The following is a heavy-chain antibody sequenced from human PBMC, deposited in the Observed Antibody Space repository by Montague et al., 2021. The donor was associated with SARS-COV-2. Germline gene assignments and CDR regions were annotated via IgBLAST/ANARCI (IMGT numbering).Heavy chain of an antibody. Sequence: SETLSLTCTVSGGSINDHYRSWIRQSPGRGLEWIGYISSNGKTNSNPSLKSRVTLSADASRNEYSLKLNSVTAADTAVYFCASRGYYDSSGYHWHLDLWGRGMLVTVSS. CDR2: ISSNGKT. CDR3: ASRGYYDSSGYHWHLDL. V-gene: IGHV4-4*09. D-gene: IGHD3-22*01. J-gene: IGHJ2*01. CDR1: GGSINDHY.